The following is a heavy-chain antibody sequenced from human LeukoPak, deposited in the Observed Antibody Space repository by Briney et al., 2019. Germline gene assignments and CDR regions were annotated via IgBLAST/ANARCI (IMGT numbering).Heavy chain of an antibody. J-gene: IGHJ4*02. CDR3: ARATYYYDSSGYYHIRDYFDY. Sequence: GGSLRLSCAASGFTFDNYGMSWVRQAPGKGLEWVSGINWNGGSTGYADSVKGRFTISRDNAKNSLYLQMNSLRAEDTALYYYARATYYYDSSGYYHIRDYFDYWGQGTLVTVSS. CDR1: GFTFDNYG. V-gene: IGHV3-20*04. D-gene: IGHD3-22*01. CDR2: INWNGGST.